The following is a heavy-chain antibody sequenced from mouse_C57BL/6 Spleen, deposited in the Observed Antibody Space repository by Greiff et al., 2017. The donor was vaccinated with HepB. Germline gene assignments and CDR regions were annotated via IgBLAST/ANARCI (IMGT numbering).Heavy chain of an antibody. CDR1: GYTFTSYW. V-gene: IGHV1-52*01. CDR2: IDPSDSET. J-gene: IGHJ2*01. Sequence: QVQLKQPGAELVRPGSSVKLSCKASGYTFTSYWMHWVKQRPIQGLEWIGNIDPSDSETHYNQKFKDKATLTVDKSSSTAYMQLSSLTSEDSAVYYCARTLYLEGFDYWGQGTTLTVSS. CDR3: ARTLYLEGFDY. D-gene: IGHD5-1*01.